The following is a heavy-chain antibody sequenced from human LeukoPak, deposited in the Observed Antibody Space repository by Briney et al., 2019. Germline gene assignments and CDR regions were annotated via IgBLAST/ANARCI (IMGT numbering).Heavy chain of an antibody. CDR1: GFSFDDYA. J-gene: IGHJ4*02. CDR3: AKDKGYSSSRYYFDY. D-gene: IGHD6-13*01. V-gene: IGHV3-9*03. Sequence: GGSLRLSCAASGFSFDDYAMHWVRQAPGKGLEWVSGISWNSGSIGYADSVKGRFTISRDNAKNSLYLQMNSLRAEDMALYYCAKDKGYSSSRYYFDYWGQGALVTVSS. CDR2: ISWNSGSI.